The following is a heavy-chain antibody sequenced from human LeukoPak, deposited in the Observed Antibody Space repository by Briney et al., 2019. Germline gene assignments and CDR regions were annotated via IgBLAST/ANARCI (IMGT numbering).Heavy chain of an antibody. CDR2: ISGSGGST. Sequence: GGSLRLSCAASGFTFSSYAMSWVRQAPGKGLEWVSAISGSGGSTYYADSVKGRFTISRDNSKNTLYLQMTSLRAEDTAVYSCAKGRAYDILTGHPGNGMDVWGQGTTVTVSS. D-gene: IGHD3-9*01. V-gene: IGHV3-23*01. J-gene: IGHJ6*02. CDR3: AKGRAYDILTGHPGNGMDV. CDR1: GFTFSSYA.